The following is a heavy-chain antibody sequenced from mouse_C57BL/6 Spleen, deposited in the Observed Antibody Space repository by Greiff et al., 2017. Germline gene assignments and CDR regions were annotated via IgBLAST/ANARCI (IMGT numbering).Heavy chain of an antibody. J-gene: IGHJ4*01. CDR1: GFTFSSYA. CDR3: TRDGDYSKGYAMDY. CDR2: ISSGGDYI. V-gene: IGHV5-9-1*02. Sequence: EVKLVESGEGLVKPGGSLKLSCAASGFTFSSYAMSWVRQTPEQRLEWVAYISSGGDYIYYADTVKGRITISRNKARNTLYLQMSSRKSEDTAMYYCTRDGDYSKGYAMDYWGQGTSVTVSS. D-gene: IGHD2-5*01.